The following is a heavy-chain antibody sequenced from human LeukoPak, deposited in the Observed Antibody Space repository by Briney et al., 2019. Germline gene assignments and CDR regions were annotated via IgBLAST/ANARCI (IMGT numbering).Heavy chain of an antibody. CDR3: ARQPIYEAYFDF. V-gene: IGHV3-7*01. D-gene: IGHD3-16*01. J-gene: IGHJ4*02. Sequence: GGSLRLSCAASGFPFDRYWMSWVRLAPGKGLEWVANIKHDGSEKTFVDSVKGRFTISRNNAENSLYLQLNSLRAEDAAVYYCARQPIYEAYFDFWGQGTLVTVSS. CDR1: GFPFDRYW. CDR2: IKHDGSEK.